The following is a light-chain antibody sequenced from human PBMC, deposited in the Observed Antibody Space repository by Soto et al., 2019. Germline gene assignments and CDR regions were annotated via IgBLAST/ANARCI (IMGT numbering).Light chain of an antibody. CDR1: QDISNS. CDR3: QQADSFPLT. Sequence: DIQMTQSPSSVSASVGDRVTITCRASQDISNSLAWYQQKPGKAPKLLIYAASSLQSGVPSRFSGSGSGTDFTLTISSLQPEDFATYYCQQADSFPLTFGXGTKXXXK. V-gene: IGKV1D-12*01. J-gene: IGKJ4*01. CDR2: AAS.